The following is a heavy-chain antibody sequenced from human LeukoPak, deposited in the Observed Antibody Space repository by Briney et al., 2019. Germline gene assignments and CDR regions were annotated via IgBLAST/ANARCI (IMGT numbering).Heavy chain of an antibody. CDR2: IYTSGST. V-gene: IGHV4-4*07. J-gene: IGHJ6*03. CDR3: ARAGGLGYYYYYYMDV. Sequence: PSETLSLTCTVSGGSISSYYWSWIRQPAGKGLEWIGRIYTSGSTNYNPSLKSRVTISVDTSKNQFSLQLSSVTAADTAVYYCARAGGLGYYYYYYMDVWGKGTTVTVSS. CDR1: GGSISSYY. D-gene: IGHD3-16*01.